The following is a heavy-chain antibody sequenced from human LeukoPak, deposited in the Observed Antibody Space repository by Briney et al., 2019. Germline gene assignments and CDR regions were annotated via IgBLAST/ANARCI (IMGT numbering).Heavy chain of an antibody. V-gene: IGHV5-51*01. CDR2: IYPGDSDT. CDR3: ARRPPGRYYDSSGYPDY. J-gene: IGHJ4*02. Sequence: KHGESLKISCKGSGYSFTSYWIGWVRQMPGKGLEWMGIIYPGDSDTRYSPPFQGQVTISADKSISTAYLQWSSLKASDTATYYCARRPPGRYYDSSGYPDYWGQGTLVTVSS. CDR1: GYSFTSYW. D-gene: IGHD3-22*01.